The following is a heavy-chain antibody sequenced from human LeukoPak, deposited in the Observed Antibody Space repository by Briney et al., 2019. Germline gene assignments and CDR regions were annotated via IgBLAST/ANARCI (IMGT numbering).Heavy chain of an antibody. CDR3: ARAAESPFDY. J-gene: IGHJ4*02. V-gene: IGHV4-39*07. CDR1: GGSISSSSYY. Sequence: SETLSLTCTVSGGSISSSSYYWGWIRQPPGKGLEWIGSIYYSGSTYYNPSLKSRVTISVDTSKNQFSLKLSSVTAADTAVYYCARAAESPFDYWGQGILVTVSS. D-gene: IGHD6-13*01. CDR2: IYYSGST.